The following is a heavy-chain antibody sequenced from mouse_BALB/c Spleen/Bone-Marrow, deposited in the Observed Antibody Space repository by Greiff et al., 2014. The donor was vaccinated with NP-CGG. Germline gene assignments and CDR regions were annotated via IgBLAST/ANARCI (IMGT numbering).Heavy chain of an antibody. D-gene: IGHD2-3*01. CDR2: ISSGGSYT. J-gene: IGHJ4*01. Sequence: EVQLQQSGGDSVKPGGSLKLSCAASGFTFSNYGMSWVRQTPDKRLEWVATISSGGSYTYYPDSVKGRFTISRDNAKNTLYLQMSSLKSEDTAMYYCARRDGGPMDYWGQGTSVTVSS. CDR1: GFTFSNYG. CDR3: ARRDGGPMDY. V-gene: IGHV5-6*01.